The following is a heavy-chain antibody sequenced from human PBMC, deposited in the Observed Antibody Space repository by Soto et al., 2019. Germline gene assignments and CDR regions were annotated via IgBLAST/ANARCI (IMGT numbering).Heavy chain of an antibody. J-gene: IGHJ6*02. D-gene: IGHD3-22*01. CDR2: ISYDGSNK. Sequence: GGSLRLSCAASGFTFSSYGMHWVRQAPGKGLEWVAVISYDGSNKYYADSVKGRFTTSRDNSKNTLYLQMNSLRAEDTAVYYCAKDLGYASSGYYHGMDVWGQGTTVTVSS. V-gene: IGHV3-30*18. CDR1: GFTFSSYG. CDR3: AKDLGYASSGYYHGMDV.